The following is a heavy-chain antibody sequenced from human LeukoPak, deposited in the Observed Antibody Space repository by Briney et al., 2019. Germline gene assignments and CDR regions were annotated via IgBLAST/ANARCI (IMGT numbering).Heavy chain of an antibody. CDR3: AKDGGYYDIDY. J-gene: IGHJ4*02. D-gene: IGHD3-22*01. V-gene: IGHV3-21*01. Sequence: PGGSLRLSCAASGFTFSSYEMNWVRQAPGKGLEWVSSISSSSGDIYYGDSVKGRFTISRDNSKNTLYLQMNSLSAEDTAVYYCAKDGGYYDIDYWGQGTLVTVSS. CDR1: GFTFSSYE. CDR2: ISSSSGDI.